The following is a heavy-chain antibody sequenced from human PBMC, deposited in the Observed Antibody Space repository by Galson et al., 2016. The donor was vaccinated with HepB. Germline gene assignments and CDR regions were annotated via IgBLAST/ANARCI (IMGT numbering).Heavy chain of an antibody. CDR3: ARDIDYVVDY. D-gene: IGHD4-17*01. CDR2: TNGYNGNT. J-gene: IGHJ4*02. V-gene: IGHV1-18*01. Sequence: SVKVSCKASGYTFTRFGISWVRQAPGQGLEWMWWTNGYNGNTHYAHELQGRVTVTTDTSTSTAYMELRSLRSDDTAVYYCARDIDYVVDYWGQGTLVTVSS. CDR1: GYTFTRFG.